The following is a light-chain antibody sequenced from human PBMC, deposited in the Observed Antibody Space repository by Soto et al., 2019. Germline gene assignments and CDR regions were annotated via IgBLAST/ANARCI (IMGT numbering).Light chain of an antibody. J-gene: IGKJ3*01. CDR1: QSVSNS. V-gene: IGKV3-11*01. CDR2: DAS. CDR3: QQRYNSLT. Sequence: EIVLTQSPATLSLSPGERATLSCRTSQSVSNSLSWYQQKPGQAPRLLIYDASDRVTGIPDRFSGSGSGTDFTLTISSLEPEDFAVYYCQQRYNSLTFGAGTKVDIK.